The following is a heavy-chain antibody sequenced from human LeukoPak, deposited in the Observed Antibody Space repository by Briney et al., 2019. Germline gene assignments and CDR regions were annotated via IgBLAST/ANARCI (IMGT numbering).Heavy chain of an antibody. CDR3: ARHVGYCSGGSCQPFDP. J-gene: IGHJ5*02. CDR2: IYYSGST. D-gene: IGHD2-15*01. Sequence: PSETLSLTCTVSGGSISSSSYSWGWIRQPPGKGLEWIGSIYYSGSTYYNPSLKSRVTISVDTSKNQFSLKLSSVTAADTAVYYCARHVGYCSGGSCQPFDPWGQGTLVTVSS. CDR1: GGSISSSSYS. V-gene: IGHV4-39*01.